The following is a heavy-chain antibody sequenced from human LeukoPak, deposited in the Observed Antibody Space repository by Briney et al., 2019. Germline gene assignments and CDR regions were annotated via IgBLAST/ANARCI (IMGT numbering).Heavy chain of an antibody. V-gene: IGHV3-7*01. CDR3: ARALTTLTYEGY. J-gene: IGHJ4*02. Sequence: GGSLRLSCAASGFTFSSYWMSWVRQAPGKGLEWVANINKDGGEKYYVDSVKGRFTISRDNAKNSLYLQMNSLRAEDTAVYYCARALTTLTYEGYWGQGTLVTVSS. CDR2: INKDGGEK. D-gene: IGHD1-1*01. CDR1: GFTFSSYW.